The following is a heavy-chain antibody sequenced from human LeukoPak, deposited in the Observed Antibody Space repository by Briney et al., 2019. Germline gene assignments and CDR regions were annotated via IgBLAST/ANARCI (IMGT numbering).Heavy chain of an antibody. CDR3: ARLGYDYVWGSYRHNYYYYMDV. Sequence: ASVKVSCKASGYTFTNYGITWVRQAPGQGLEWMGWISAYNGNTNYAQKLQGRVTMTTDTSTSTAYMELRSLRSDDTAVYYCARLGYDYVWGSYRHNYYYYMDVWGKGTTVTVSS. V-gene: IGHV1-18*01. CDR1: GYTFTNYG. J-gene: IGHJ6*03. CDR2: ISAYNGNT. D-gene: IGHD3-16*02.